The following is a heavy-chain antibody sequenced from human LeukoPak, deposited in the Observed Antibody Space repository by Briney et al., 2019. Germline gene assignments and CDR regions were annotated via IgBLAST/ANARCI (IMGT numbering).Heavy chain of an antibody. CDR2: INWNSGSI. CDR1: GFTFDDYA. Sequence: PGGSLRLSCAASGFTFDDYAMHWVRQAPGRGLEWVSGINWNSGSIGYADSVKGRFTISRDNAKNSLYLQMNSLRAEDTALYYCAKDITPHDYSNHFYYGMDVWGQGTTVTVSS. D-gene: IGHD4-11*01. V-gene: IGHV3-9*01. CDR3: AKDITPHDYSNHFYYGMDV. J-gene: IGHJ6*02.